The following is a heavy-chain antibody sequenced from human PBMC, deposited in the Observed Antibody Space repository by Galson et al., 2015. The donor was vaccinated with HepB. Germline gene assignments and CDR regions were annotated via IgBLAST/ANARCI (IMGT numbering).Heavy chain of an antibody. CDR2: IYSGGST. D-gene: IGHD3-22*01. CDR1: GFTVSSNY. Sequence: SLRLSCAASGFTVSSNYMSWVRQAPGKGLEWVSVIYSGGSTYYADSVKGRFTISRDNSKNTLYLQMNSLRAEDTAGYYCARDQRGSSGYYSYYYYGMDVWGQGTTVTVSS. J-gene: IGHJ6*02. V-gene: IGHV3-53*01. CDR3: ARDQRGSSGYYSYYYYGMDV.